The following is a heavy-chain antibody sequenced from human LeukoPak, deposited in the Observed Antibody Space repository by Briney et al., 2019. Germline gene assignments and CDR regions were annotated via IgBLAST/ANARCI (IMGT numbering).Heavy chain of an antibody. D-gene: IGHD3-10*01. Sequence: GGSLRLSCAASGFTFSSYWMHWVRQAPGEGVVWVSLINSDETRTAYAHSEKGRFTISRDNSKNTLYLQMDSLRADDKAVYYCARSSAGSYVWGQGALVTVSS. CDR2: INSDETRT. CDR3: ARSSAGSYV. V-gene: IGHV3-74*01. CDR1: GFTFSSYW. J-gene: IGHJ4*02.